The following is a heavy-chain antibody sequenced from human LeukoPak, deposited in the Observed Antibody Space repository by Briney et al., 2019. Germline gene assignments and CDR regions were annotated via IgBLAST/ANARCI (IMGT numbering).Heavy chain of an antibody. Sequence: SETLSLTCTVSGVSISSYHWSWIRQPAGRGLEWIGRIYTSGSTNYSPSLKSRGTMSVDTSKNQFSLKLSSVTAADTAVYYCARVGDYALKDWGQGTLVTVAS. CDR3: ARVGDYALKD. D-gene: IGHD3-16*01. CDR2: IYTSGST. CDR1: GVSISSYH. J-gene: IGHJ4*02. V-gene: IGHV4-4*07.